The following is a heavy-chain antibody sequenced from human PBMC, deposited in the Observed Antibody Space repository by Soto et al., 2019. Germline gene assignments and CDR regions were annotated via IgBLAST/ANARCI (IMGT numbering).Heavy chain of an antibody. CDR3: ARDPRPVNLRYFDWLFSPYFDY. D-gene: IGHD3-9*01. V-gene: IGHV3-21*01. CDR2: ISSSSSYI. J-gene: IGHJ4*02. Sequence: EVQLVESGGGLVKPRGSLRLSCAASGFTFSSYSMNWVRQAPGKGLEWVSSISSSSSYIYYADSVKGRFTISRDNAKNSLYLQMNSLRAEDTAVYYCARDPRPVNLRYFDWLFSPYFDYWGQGTLVTVSS. CDR1: GFTFSSYS.